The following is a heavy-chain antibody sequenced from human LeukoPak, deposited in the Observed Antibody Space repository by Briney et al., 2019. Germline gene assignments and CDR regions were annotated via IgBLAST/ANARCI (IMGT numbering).Heavy chain of an antibody. D-gene: IGHD5-12*01. CDR1: GFTFSSYG. Sequence: QPGRSLRLSCAASGFTFSSYGMHWVRQAPGKGLEWVAVISYDGNNKYYVDSVKGRFTISRDNSKNTLYLQMNSLRAEDTAVYSCAKDRFVAHGGYDNPDYWGQGTLVTVSS. V-gene: IGHV3-30*18. CDR3: AKDRFVAHGGYDNPDY. J-gene: IGHJ4*02. CDR2: ISYDGNNK.